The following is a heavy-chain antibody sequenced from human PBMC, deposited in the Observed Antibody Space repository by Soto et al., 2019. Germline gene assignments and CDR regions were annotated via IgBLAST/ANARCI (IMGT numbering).Heavy chain of an antibody. Sequence: QPGGSLRLSCAASGFTFSSYGMHWVRQAPGKGLEWVAVISYDGSNKYYADSVKGRFTISRDNSKNTLYLQMNSLRAEDTAVYYCAKDPFHSGYASGDYWGQGTLVTVSS. CDR1: GFTFSSYG. D-gene: IGHD5-12*01. CDR2: ISYDGSNK. CDR3: AKDPFHSGYASGDY. V-gene: IGHV3-30*18. J-gene: IGHJ4*02.